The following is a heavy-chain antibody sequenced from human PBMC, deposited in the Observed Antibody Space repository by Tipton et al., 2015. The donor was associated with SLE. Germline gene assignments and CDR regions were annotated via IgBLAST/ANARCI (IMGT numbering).Heavy chain of an antibody. CDR2: IYYSGST. CDR3: ARGMMRGNYYAEG. D-gene: IGHD3-10*01. Sequence: TLSLTCTVSGGSISSHYWSWIRQPPGKGLEWIGYIYYSGSTNYNPSLKSRVTISVDTSKNQFSLKLSSVTAADTAVYYCARGMMRGNYYAEGWGQGTLVIVSS. V-gene: IGHV4-59*11. J-gene: IGHJ4*02. CDR1: GGSISSHY.